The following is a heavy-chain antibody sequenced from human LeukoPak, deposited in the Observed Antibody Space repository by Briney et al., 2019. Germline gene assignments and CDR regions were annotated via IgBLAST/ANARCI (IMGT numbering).Heavy chain of an antibody. D-gene: IGHD3-22*01. CDR1: GSTFSDYY. J-gene: IGHJ4*02. CDR2: IKTDGSSS. Sequence: GGSLRLSCADSGSTFSDYYMHWVRHPPGKRLVWVARIKTDGSSSNYADSVKGRFTISRDNSKNTLYLQMNSLRAEDTAVYYCARASSYYDSSGPGDWGQGTLVTVSS. CDR3: ARASSYYDSSGPGD. V-gene: IGHV3-74*01.